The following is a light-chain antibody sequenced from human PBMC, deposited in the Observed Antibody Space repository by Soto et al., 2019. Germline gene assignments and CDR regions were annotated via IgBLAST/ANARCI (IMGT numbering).Light chain of an antibody. CDR3: RVWDSSSDHPVV. CDR2: YDS. J-gene: IGLJ2*01. CDR1: NIGSKS. Sequence: SYELTQPPSVSVAPGKTARITCGGNNIGSKSVHWYQQKPGQAPVLVIYYDSDRPSGIPERFSGSNSGNTATLTISRVEAGDEADYYGRVWDSSSDHPVVFGGGTKLTVL. V-gene: IGLV3-21*04.